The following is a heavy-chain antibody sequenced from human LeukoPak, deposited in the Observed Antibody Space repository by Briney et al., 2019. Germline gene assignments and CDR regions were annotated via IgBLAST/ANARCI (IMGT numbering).Heavy chain of an antibody. Sequence: ASVKVSCKASGYTFTSYYMHWVRQSAGQGREWRGIINPIGGNTSYAQKFQGRVTMTRDTSTSTVYMELSSLRSDDTAVYYCARDFIQDYYDSSGYYDYYYYMDVWGKGTTVTVSS. J-gene: IGHJ6*03. CDR1: GYTFTSYY. CDR2: INPIGGNT. CDR3: ARDFIQDYYDSSGYYDYYYYMDV. D-gene: IGHD3-22*01. V-gene: IGHV1-46*01.